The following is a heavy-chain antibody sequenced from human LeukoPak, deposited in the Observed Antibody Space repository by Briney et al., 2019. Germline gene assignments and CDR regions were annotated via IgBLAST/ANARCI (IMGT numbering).Heavy chain of an antibody. J-gene: IGHJ3*02. CDR3: VVGDYWGAFDI. D-gene: IGHD4-17*01. V-gene: IGHV3-74*01. CDR1: GFTFSSYW. CDR2: INSDGSST. Sequence: GGSLRLSCAASGFTFSSYWMHWVRHAPGKGLVWVSRINSDGSSTSYADSVKGRFTISRDNAKNTLYLQMDRLRAGDAAVYYCVVGDYWGAFDIWGQGTMVTVSS.